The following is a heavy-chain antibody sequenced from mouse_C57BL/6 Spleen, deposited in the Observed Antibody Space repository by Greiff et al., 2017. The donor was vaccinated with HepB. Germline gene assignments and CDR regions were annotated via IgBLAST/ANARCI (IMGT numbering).Heavy chain of an antibody. J-gene: IGHJ2*01. CDR1: GFNIKDDY. Sequence: EVQRVESGAELVRPGASVKLSCTASGFNIKDDYMHWVKQRPEQGLEWIGWIDPENGDTEYASKFQGKATITADTSSNTAYLQLSSLTSEDTAVYYCTTTALFDYWGQGTTLTVSS. V-gene: IGHV14-4*01. CDR3: TTTALFDY. CDR2: IDPENGDT. D-gene: IGHD1-2*01.